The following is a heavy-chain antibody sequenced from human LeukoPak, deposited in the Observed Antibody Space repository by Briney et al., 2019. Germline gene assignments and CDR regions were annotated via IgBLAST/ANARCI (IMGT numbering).Heavy chain of an antibody. CDR1: GFTFSSYS. CDR2: ISSSSSYI. CDR3: ARDVLLLWFGELPHFDY. J-gene: IGHJ4*02. V-gene: IGHV3-21*01. Sequence: PGGSLRLSCAASGFTFSSYSMNWVRQAPGKGLEWVSSISSSSSYIYYADSVKGRFTISRDNAKNSLYLQMNSLRAEDTAVYYCARDVLLLWFGELPHFDYWGQGTLVTVSS. D-gene: IGHD3-10*01.